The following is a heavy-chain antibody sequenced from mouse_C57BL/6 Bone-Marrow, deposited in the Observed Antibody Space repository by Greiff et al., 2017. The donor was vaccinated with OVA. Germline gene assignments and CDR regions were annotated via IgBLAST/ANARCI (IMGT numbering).Heavy chain of an antibody. J-gene: IGHJ2*01. D-gene: IGHD1-1*01. CDR2: LYPGDGDT. CDR3: ARRAYYSDY. CDR1: GYAFSSSW. V-gene: IGHV1-82*01. Sequence: VKLMEFGPELVKPGASVKISCKASGYAFSSSWMNWVKQRPGKGLEWIGRLYPGDGDTNYNGKFKGKATLTADKSSSTAYMQLSSLTSEDSAVYLCARRAYYSDYWGQGTTRTVSS.